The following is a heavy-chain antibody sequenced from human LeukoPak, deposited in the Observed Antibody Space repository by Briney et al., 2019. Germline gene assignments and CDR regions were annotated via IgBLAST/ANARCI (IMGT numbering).Heavy chain of an antibody. CDR1: GFTFSSYA. V-gene: IGHV3-23*01. D-gene: IGHD3-22*01. CDR2: ISGSGGST. Sequence: PGGSLRLSCAVSGFTFSSYAMSWVRQAPGKGLEWVSAISGSGGSTYYADSVKGRFTISRDNSKNTLYLQMNSLRAEDTAVYYCAKDRSRYYDSSGYYGGVFIDYWGQGTLVTVSS. CDR3: AKDRSRYYDSSGYYGGVFIDY. J-gene: IGHJ4*02.